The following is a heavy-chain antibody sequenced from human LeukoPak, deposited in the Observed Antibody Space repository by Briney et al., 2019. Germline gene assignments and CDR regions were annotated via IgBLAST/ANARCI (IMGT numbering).Heavy chain of an antibody. J-gene: IGHJ6*04. CDR2: INPSGGST. CDR1: GYTFTSYY. Sequence: GASVKVSCKASGYTFTSYYMHWVRQAPGQGLEWMGIINPSGGSTSYAQKFQGRVTTTRDTSTSTVYMELSSLRSEDTAVYYCARASRGGSGSYPYYGMDVWGKGTTVTVSS. CDR3: ARASRGGSGSYPYYGMDV. D-gene: IGHD3-10*01. V-gene: IGHV1-46*01.